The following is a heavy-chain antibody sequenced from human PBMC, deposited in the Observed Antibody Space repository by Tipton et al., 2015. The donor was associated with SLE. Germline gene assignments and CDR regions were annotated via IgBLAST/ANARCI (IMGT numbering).Heavy chain of an antibody. CDR2: IYTSGST. D-gene: IGHD1-7*01. CDR1: GGSFSGYY. V-gene: IGHV4-4*09. CDR3: ARGGVQLELPFDY. J-gene: IGHJ4*02. Sequence: TLSLTCAVYGGSFSGYYWSWIRQPAGKGLEWIGYIYTSGSTNYNPSLKSRVTISVDTSKNQFSLKLSSVTAADTAVYYCARGGVQLELPFDYWGQGTLVTVSS.